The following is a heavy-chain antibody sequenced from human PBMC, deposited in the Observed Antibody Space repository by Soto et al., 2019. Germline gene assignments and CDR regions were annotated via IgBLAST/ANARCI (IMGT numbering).Heavy chain of an antibody. CDR3: ARGQVVAAQH. V-gene: IGHV4-30-2*01. CDR1: GGSISSGGYS. CDR2: IYHSGST. D-gene: IGHD2-15*01. Sequence: SETLSLTCAVSGGSISSGGYSWSWIRQPPGKGLEWIGYIYHSGSTYYNPSLKSRVTISVDRSKNQFSLKLSSVTAADTAVYYCARGQVVAAQHWGQGTPVTVSS. J-gene: IGHJ4*02.